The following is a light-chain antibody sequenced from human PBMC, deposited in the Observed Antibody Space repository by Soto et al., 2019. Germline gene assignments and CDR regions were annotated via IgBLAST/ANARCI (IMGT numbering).Light chain of an antibody. J-gene: IGLJ1*01. V-gene: IGLV2-23*01. CDR2: EAS. CDR1: SSDVGSHNL. Sequence: QSALTQPASVSGSPGQSITISCTGTSSDVGSHNLVSWYQHYPGEVPKLIIFEASKRPSGVSNRFSGSKSGSTASLTISGLRAEDESDYYCCSFAGSGIYVFGTGTKLTVL. CDR3: CSFAGSGIYV.